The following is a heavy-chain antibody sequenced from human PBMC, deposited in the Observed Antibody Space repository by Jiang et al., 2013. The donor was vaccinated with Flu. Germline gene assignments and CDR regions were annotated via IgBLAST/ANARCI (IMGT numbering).Heavy chain of an antibody. V-gene: IGHV4-59*02. D-gene: IGHD6-19*01. J-gene: IGHJ4*01. CDR1: GGSVSTHF. CDR2: ISYTGHN. Sequence: LLKPSETLSLICTVSGGSVSTHFWSWVRLSPEKGLESIGFISYTGHNYYNPSLKGRVAMSLDTSKNRFSLIVNSVTAADTAVYYCARGQQWLVHGYYFDYWGQGAPVTVSS. CDR3: ARGQQWLVHGYYFDY.